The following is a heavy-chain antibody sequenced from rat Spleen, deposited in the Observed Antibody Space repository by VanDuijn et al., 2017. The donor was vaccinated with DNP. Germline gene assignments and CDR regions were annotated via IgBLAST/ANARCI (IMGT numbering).Heavy chain of an antibody. J-gene: IGHJ2*01. D-gene: IGHD1-11*01. CDR2: ISYSGST. CDR3: ARGLNYGGWSDYFDY. CDR1: GYSITSNY. Sequence: EVQLQESGPGLVKPSQSLSLTCSVTGYSITSNYWAWIRKFPGNKMEWMGYISYSGSTGYNPSLKSRISITSDTTKNQFFLQLNSITTEDTATYYCARGLNYGGWSDYFDYWGQGVMVTVSS. V-gene: IGHV3-1*01.